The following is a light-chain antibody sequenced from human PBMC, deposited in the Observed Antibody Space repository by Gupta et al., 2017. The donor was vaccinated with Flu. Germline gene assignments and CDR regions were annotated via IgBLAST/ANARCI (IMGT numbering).Light chain of an antibody. CDR1: TGAVTSDSS. Sequence: QTVVTLEPLVTVSPGGTVPLTCASSTGAVTSDSSPNWFQQRPGQAPRALIYGASYRHSWTPARFSGSLLGGNAALTLSGVQPEDEAAYYCLLYFRGGRGVFGGRTNLTVL. J-gene: IGLJ3*02. V-gene: IGLV7-43*01. CDR2: GAS. CDR3: LLYFRGGRGV.